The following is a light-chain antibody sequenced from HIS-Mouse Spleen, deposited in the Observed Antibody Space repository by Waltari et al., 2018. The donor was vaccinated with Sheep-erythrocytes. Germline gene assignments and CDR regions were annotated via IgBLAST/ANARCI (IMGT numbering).Light chain of an antibody. CDR3: CSYAGSYNHV. V-gene: IGLV2-11*01. CDR2: DVS. J-gene: IGLJ1*01. Sequence: QSALTQPRSVSGSPGQSVTISCTGTSSDVGGYNYVSWYQQHPGKAPKLMIYDVSKRPSGVPDRFSGSKPGNTASLTISGLQAEDEADYYCCSYAGSYNHVFATETKVTVL. CDR1: SSDVGGYNY.